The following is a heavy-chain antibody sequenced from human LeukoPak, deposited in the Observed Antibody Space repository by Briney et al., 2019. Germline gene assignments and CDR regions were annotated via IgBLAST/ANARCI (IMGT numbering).Heavy chain of an antibody. CDR1: GSSFTSYW. CDR3: ATRGAARPNTFDY. D-gene: IGHD6-6*01. J-gene: IGHJ4*02. CDR2: IYPGDSDT. V-gene: IGHV5-51*01. Sequence: TGESLKISCKGSGSSFTSYWIGWVRELPGKGLEWMGIIYPGDSDTRYSPSFQGQVTISADKSISTAYLQWSSLKASDTAMYYCATRGAARPNTFDYWGQRTLVTVSS.